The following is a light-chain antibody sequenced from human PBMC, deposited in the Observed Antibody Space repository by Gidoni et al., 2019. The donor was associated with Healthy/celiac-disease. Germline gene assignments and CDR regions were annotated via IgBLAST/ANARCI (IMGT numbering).Light chain of an antibody. Sequence: DIVMTQSPDSLAVSLGERATINCKSSQSVLYSSNNKNYLAWYQQKPGKPPKLLIYWASTRESGVPDRFSGSGSGTDFTLTIISLQAEDVAVYYCQQYYSTPLTFGGGTKVEIK. CDR3: QQYYSTPLT. J-gene: IGKJ4*01. CDR1: QSVLYSSNNKNY. V-gene: IGKV4-1*01. CDR2: WAS.